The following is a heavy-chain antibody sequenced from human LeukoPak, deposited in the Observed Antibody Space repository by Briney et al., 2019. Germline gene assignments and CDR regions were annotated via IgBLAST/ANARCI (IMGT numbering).Heavy chain of an antibody. CDR3: ARGRTLSMSDY. CDR2: ISSSGSTI. CDR1: GFTFSSYE. V-gene: IGHV3-48*03. J-gene: IGHJ4*02. Sequence: PGGSLRLSCAASGFTFSSYEMNWVRQAPGKGLEWVSYISSSGSTIYYADSVKGRFTISRDNPKNSLFLQMNSLRAEDTAVYYCARGRTLSMSDYWGQGTLVTVSS. D-gene: IGHD2/OR15-2a*01.